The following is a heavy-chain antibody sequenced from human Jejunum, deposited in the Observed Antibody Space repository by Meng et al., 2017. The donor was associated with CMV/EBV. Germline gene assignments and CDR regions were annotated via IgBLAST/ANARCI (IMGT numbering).Heavy chain of an antibody. CDR1: GFSVSGHY. V-gene: IGHV3-66*01. Sequence: VQLVRFGGGLVSPGGSLLLSCASSGFSVSGHYMSWVRQAPGKGLEWVSVIYSYGSIYYVDSVKGRFTISRDNSKNTLYLQMNNLRVEDTAFYYCARDIYSSSLNWGYWGQGTLVTVSS. J-gene: IGHJ4*02. D-gene: IGHD6-6*01. CDR3: ARDIYSSSLNWGY. CDR2: IYSYGSI.